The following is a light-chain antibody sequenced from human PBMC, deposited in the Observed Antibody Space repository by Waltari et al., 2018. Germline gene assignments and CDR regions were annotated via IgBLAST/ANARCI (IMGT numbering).Light chain of an antibody. V-gene: IGKV4-1*01. J-gene: IGKJ4*01. CDR2: WAS. CDR1: QRVLYSSNNKNY. CDR3: QQSYSIPLT. Sequence: DIVMTQSPGSLAVSPGERAPINRKPRQRVLYSSNNKNYLSWYQQKPGPTPKLLIYWASTRESGVPDRFSGTGSGTDFTLTIRSLQAEDVAVYYCQQSYSIPLTFGGGTKVEIK.